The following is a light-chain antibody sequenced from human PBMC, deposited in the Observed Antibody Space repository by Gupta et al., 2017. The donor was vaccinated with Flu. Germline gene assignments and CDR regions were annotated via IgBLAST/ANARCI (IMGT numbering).Light chain of an antibody. CDR3: QVLVYSSDHPVYV. V-gene: IGLV3-21*02. CDR1: IIGGES. CDR2: DDS. J-gene: IGLJ1*01. Sequence: TSTITCVGDIIGGESVQWYQQRAGQAPVGVVYDDSDLPSGITERFSGSKSGNTATLTSTRVEAGDEADYYCQVLVYSSDHPVYVFGTGTKVAVL.